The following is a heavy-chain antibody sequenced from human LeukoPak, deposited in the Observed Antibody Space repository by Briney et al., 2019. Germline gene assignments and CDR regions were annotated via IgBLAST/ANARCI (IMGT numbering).Heavy chain of an antibody. J-gene: IGHJ6*02. D-gene: IGHD4/OR15-4a*01. CDR3: ARDPPMTMGLYYYGMDV. CDR2: ISYDGSNK. Sequence: PGRSLRLSCAASGFTFSSYAMPWVRQAPGKGLEWVAVISYDGSNKYYADSVKGRFTISRDNSKNTLYLQMNSLRAEDTAVYYCARDPPMTMGLYYYGMDVWGQGTTVTVSS. V-gene: IGHV3-30-3*01. CDR1: GFTFSSYA.